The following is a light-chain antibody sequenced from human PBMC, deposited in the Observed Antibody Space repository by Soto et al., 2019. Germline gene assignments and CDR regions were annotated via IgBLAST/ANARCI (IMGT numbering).Light chain of an antibody. J-gene: IGKJ3*01. V-gene: IGKV3-20*01. Sequence: EIVLTQSPGTLSLSPGERATFSCRASQSINNRYLAWYQQKPGQAPRLLIYAASSRATGIPDRFSGSGSGTDFTLTISRLEPEDFAVYYCQQFGSSPGFTFGPGTKVDIK. CDR1: QSINNRY. CDR2: AAS. CDR3: QQFGSSPGFT.